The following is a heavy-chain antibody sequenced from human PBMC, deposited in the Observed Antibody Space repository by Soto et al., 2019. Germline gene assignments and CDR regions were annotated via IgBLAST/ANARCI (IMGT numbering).Heavy chain of an antibody. J-gene: IGHJ2*01. CDR1: SGSISSSNW. Sequence: QVQLQESGPGLVKPSGTLSLTCAVSSGSISSSNWWSWVRQPPGKGLEWIGEIYHSGSSNYNPSLKSRVTISVDKSKNQFSLKLSSVTAADTAVYYCARGGEDYGDRLDWYFDLWGRGTLVTVSS. D-gene: IGHD4-17*01. CDR2: IYHSGSS. CDR3: ARGGEDYGDRLDWYFDL. V-gene: IGHV4-4*02.